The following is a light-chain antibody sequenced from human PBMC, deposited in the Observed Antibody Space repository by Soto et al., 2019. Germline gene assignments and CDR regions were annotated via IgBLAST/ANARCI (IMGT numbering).Light chain of an antibody. J-gene: IGKJ4*01. CDR1: QSVSNN. CDR3: QRHNTWSPLA. Sequence: EIVMTQSPATLSVSPGERATLSCRASQSVSNNLAWYQQKPGQAPRLLIFGASTRATGIPARFSGSGSGTEFTLTIGSLQSEDFAVYYCQRHNTWSPLAFGGGTKVETK. V-gene: IGKV3-15*01. CDR2: GAS.